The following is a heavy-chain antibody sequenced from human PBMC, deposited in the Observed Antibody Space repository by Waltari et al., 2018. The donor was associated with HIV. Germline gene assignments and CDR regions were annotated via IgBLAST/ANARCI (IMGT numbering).Heavy chain of an antibody. CDR1: GFTFTNYA. V-gene: IGHV3-23*04. Sequence: EVQLVESGGGLVQPGGSLRLSCAASGFTFTNYAMNWVRQAPGKWVGGVSAFSGSGGSKYYADSVKGRFTISRDNSKDTLYLKMNSLRAEDTAVYYCAKDDSTGSSGYYPFHYWGQGTLITVSS. D-gene: IGHD3-22*01. CDR2: FSGSGGSK. J-gene: IGHJ4*02. CDR3: AKDDSTGSSGYYPFHY.